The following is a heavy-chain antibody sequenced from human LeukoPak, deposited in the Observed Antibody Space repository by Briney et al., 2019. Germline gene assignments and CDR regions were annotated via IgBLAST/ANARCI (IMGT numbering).Heavy chain of an antibody. CDR2: INHSGGT. D-gene: IGHD2-21*02. J-gene: IGHJ6*03. CDR1: GGSFSGYY. CDR3: ARGPTYCGGDCYSGAYYYYMDV. V-gene: IGHV4-34*01. Sequence: PSETLCLTCAVYGGSFSGYYWSWIRQPPGKGLEWIGEINHSGGTNYNPSLKSRVTMSVDTSKNQFSLRLSSVTAADTAVYYCARGPTYCGGDCYSGAYYYYMDVWGKGSTVTVSS.